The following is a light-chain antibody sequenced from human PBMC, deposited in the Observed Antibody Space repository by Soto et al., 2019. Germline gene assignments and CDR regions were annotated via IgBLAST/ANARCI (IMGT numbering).Light chain of an antibody. V-gene: IGKV3-15*01. CDR3: QQYNNWPPWT. J-gene: IGKJ1*01. Sequence: EIVMTQSPATLSVSLGERVTLSCRASQSVSSNLAWYQQKPGQAPRLLIYGASTRVTDIPARFSGSGSGTEFTLTISSLQSEDFAVYYCQQYNNWPPWTFGQGTKVEIK. CDR1: QSVSSN. CDR2: GAS.